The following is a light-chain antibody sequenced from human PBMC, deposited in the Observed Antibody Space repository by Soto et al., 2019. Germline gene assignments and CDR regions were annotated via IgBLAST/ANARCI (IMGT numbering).Light chain of an antibody. V-gene: IGLV2-11*01. J-gene: IGLJ1*01. CDR2: DVR. CDR1: SSDVGGYNF. CDR3: CSYAGSYAYV. Sequence: QSALTQPRSVSGSPGQSVTISCTGTSSDVGGYNFVSWYQQHPGKAPKLMIYDVRKRPSGVPDRFSGSKSGNTASLTISGLQAEDEVDYYCCSYAGSYAYVFGSGTKLTVL.